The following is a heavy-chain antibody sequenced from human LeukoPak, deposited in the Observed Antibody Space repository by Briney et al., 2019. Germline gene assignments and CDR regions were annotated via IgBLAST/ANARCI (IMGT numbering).Heavy chain of an antibody. V-gene: IGHV3-64*01. CDR2: ISNNGGNT. J-gene: IGHJ6*02. Sequence: GGSLRLSCVASGFSFSSHAMHWVRQAPGKGLEYVSSISNNGGNTYYASSVKGKFTISRDNSKNTLYLQMGSLRTEDMAVYYCARDRGWLFPNYGMDVWGQGTTVTVSS. CDR1: GFSFSSHA. CDR3: ARDRGWLFPNYGMDV. D-gene: IGHD3-22*01.